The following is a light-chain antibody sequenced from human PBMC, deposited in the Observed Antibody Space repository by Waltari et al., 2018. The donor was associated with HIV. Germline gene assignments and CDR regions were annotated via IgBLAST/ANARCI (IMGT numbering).Light chain of an antibody. CDR1: SSDVGRYNL. V-gene: IGLV2-23*01. CDR2: EGI. Sequence: QSALTQPASVSVSPGQSITISCTGSSSDVGRYNLVSWYQQHPGKAPKLMIYEGIKRPSGVSNRFSGSKSGNTASLTISGLQAEDEADYYCCSYAGSSNWVFGGGTKLTVL. J-gene: IGLJ3*02. CDR3: CSYAGSSNWV.